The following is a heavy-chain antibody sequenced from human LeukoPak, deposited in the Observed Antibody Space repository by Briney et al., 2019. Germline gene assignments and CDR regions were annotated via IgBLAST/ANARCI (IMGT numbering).Heavy chain of an antibody. CDR3: ARDFCSGGSCYYYYYGMDV. CDR1: GGSISSYY. V-gene: IGHV4-39*07. CDR2: IYYSGST. Sequence: PSETLSLTCTVSGGSISSYYWSWIRQPPGKGLEWIGSIYYSGSTYYNPSLKSRVTISVDTSKNQFSLKPSSVTAADTAVYYCARDFCSGGSCYYYYYGMDVWGQGTTVTVSS. D-gene: IGHD2-15*01. J-gene: IGHJ6*02.